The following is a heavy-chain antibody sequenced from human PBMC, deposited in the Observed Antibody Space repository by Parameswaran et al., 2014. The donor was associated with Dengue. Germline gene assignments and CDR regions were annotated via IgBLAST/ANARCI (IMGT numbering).Heavy chain of an antibody. D-gene: IGHD3-22*01. V-gene: IGHV1-2*02. CDR3: ARVSPDSSGSNFDY. J-gene: IGHJ4*02. Sequence: WVRQAPGQGLEWMGWINPNSGGTNYAQKFQGRVTMTRDTSISTAYMELSRLRSDDTAVYYCARVSPDSSGSNFDYWGQGTLVTVSS. CDR2: INPNSGGT.